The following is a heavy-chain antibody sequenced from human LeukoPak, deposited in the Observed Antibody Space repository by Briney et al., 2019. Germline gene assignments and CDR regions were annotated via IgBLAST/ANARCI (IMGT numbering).Heavy chain of an antibody. D-gene: IGHD6-13*01. V-gene: IGHV3-30*18. J-gene: IGHJ4*02. CDR1: GFSFSDSG. CDR2: ISYDGGKK. Sequence: GRSLRLSCAASGFSFSDSGMHWVRQAPGKGLEWVAVISYDGGKKYYGDSVKGRFTISRDNAKNTLYLQVNSLRPDDTAVYYCAKDGIAAAGTRGLFDYWGQGTLVTVSS. CDR3: AKDGIAAAGTRGLFDY.